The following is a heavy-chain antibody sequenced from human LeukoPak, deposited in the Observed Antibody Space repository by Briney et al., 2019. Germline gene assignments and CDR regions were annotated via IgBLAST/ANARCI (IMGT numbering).Heavy chain of an antibody. CDR2: INHSGST. J-gene: IGHJ4*02. Sequence: SETLSLTCAVYGGSFSGYYWSWIRQPPGKGLEWIGEINHSGSTNYNPSLKSRVTISVDTSKNQFSLKLSSVTAADTAVYYCARVTYYYDSSGYGRVYWGQGTLVTVSS. CDR1: GGSFSGYY. CDR3: ARVTYYYDSSGYGRVY. D-gene: IGHD3-22*01. V-gene: IGHV4-34*01.